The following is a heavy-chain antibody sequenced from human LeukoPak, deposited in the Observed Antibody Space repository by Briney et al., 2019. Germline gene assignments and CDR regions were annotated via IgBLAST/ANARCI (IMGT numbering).Heavy chain of an antibody. D-gene: IGHD3-9*01. CDR2: ISAYNGNT. CDR1: GYTFTSYA. CDR3: ARADILTGYYMPGY. J-gene: IGHJ4*02. V-gene: IGHV1-18*01. Sequence: ASVKVSCKASGYTFTSYAMNWVRQAPGQGLEWMGWISAYNGNTNYAQKLQGRVTMTTDTSTSTAYMELRSLRSDDTAVYYCARADILTGYYMPGYWGQGTLVTVSS.